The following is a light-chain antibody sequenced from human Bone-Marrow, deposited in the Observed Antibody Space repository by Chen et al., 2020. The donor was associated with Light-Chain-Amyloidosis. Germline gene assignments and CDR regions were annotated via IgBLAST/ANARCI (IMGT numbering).Light chain of an antibody. Sequence: SYVLTQPSSVSVAPGQTATIACGGNNIGSTSVHWYQRTPGQAPLLVVYDDSDRPSGIPARLSGSNSGNTATLTISRVEAGDEADYYCQVWDRSGDRPVFGGGTKLTVL. CDR3: QVWDRSGDRPV. CDR2: DDS. J-gene: IGLJ3*02. CDR1: NIGSTS. V-gene: IGLV3-21*02.